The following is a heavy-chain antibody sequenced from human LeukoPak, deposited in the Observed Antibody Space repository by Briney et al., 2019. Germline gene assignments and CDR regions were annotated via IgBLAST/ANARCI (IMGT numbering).Heavy chain of an antibody. Sequence: PSETLSLTCAVCGGSFSGYYWSWLRQPPGKGLEWIGEINHSGSTNYNPSLKSRVTISVDTSKNQFSLKLSSVTAADTAVYYCARRSAAVISLLRAFDIWGQGTMVTVSS. D-gene: IGHD6-13*01. J-gene: IGHJ3*02. V-gene: IGHV4-34*01. CDR1: GGSFSGYY. CDR2: INHSGST. CDR3: ARRSAAVISLLRAFDI.